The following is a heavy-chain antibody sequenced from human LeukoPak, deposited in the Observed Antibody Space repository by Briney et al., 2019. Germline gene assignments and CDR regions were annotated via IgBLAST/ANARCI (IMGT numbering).Heavy chain of an antibody. Sequence: GGSLRLSCAAAGFTFSSYAMSWVRQAPGKGLEWVSAISGSGGSTYYADSVKGRFTISRDNSKNTLYVQVNSLGTEDTAAYYCAKGSYYDSSGSFYFDYWGQGTLVTVSS. CDR1: GFTFSSYA. V-gene: IGHV3-23*01. CDR3: AKGSYYDSSGSFYFDY. D-gene: IGHD3-22*01. CDR2: ISGSGGST. J-gene: IGHJ4*02.